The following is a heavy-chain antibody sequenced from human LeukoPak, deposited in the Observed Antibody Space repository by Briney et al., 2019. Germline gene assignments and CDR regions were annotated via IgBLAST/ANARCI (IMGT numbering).Heavy chain of an antibody. CDR1: GYTFTSAG. J-gene: IGHJ6*03. CDR3: SRTTNSYYYYYYIDV. Sequence: GASVKVSCKASGYTFTSAGISWVRQAPGQGLEWMGWINAYNDNTKYAEKLQGRVTMTTDTSTSTAYMELRSLRSDDTAVYYCSRTTNSYYYYYYIDVWGKGTTVTVSS. V-gene: IGHV1-18*01. CDR2: INAYNDNT. D-gene: IGHD1-26*01.